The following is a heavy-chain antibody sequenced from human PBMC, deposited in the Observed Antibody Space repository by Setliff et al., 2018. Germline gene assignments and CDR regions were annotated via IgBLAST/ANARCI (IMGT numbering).Heavy chain of an antibody. D-gene: IGHD2-21*01. Sequence: GESPKISCKGSGYSFTDYWIAWVRQTPGKGLEWMGTIYPGNADTRYSPSFQGQVTISTDTSINTAFLQWNNLKASDTAVYYCARRGERFFNWFDPWGQGTLVTVSS. CDR3: ARRGERFFNWFDP. CDR1: GYSFTDYW. J-gene: IGHJ5*02. V-gene: IGHV5-51*01. CDR2: IYPGNADT.